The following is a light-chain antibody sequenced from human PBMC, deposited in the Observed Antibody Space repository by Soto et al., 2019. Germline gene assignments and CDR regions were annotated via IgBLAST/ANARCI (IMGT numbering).Light chain of an antibody. J-gene: IGLJ3*02. V-gene: IGLV2-14*01. CDR3: SSDATAYTQV. CDR1: SSDVGHYDD. Sequence: QSVLTQPASVSGSPGQSITISCTGTSSDVGHYDDVSWYQQPPGKVPKLIISEVTTPPSGVSDRFSGSKSGNTASLTISRLHAEDEDHYYGSSDATAYTQVFGRGTKLTVL. CDR2: EVT.